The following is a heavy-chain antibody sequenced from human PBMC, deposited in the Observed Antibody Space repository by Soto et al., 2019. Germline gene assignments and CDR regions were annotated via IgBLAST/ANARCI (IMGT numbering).Heavy chain of an antibody. CDR3: AREFCSGGSCYLGVDYYYYGMDG. J-gene: IGHJ6*02. CDR2: INPSGGST. Sequence: ASVKVSCTASGYTLTSYYMHWVRQAPGQGLEWMGIINPSGGSTSYAQKFQGRVTMTRDTSTSTVYMELSSLRSEDTAVYYCAREFCSGGSCYLGVDYYYYGMDGWGQGSTVTVSS. V-gene: IGHV1-46*01. CDR1: GYTLTSYY. D-gene: IGHD2-15*01.